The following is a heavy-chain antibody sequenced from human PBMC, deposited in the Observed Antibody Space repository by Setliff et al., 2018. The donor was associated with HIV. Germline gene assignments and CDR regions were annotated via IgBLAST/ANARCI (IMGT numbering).Heavy chain of an antibody. J-gene: IGHJ3*02. D-gene: IGHD3-22*01. CDR2: VSYSGST. CDR1: GGSIRSHY. Sequence: SETLSLTCTVSGGSIRSHYWSWIRQPPGKGLEWLGYVSYSGSTNFNPSLESRLAMSVDMSKNHFSLKLRSVTAADTAVYYCARHGHFYDSSSSDAFDIWGHGTMVTVSS. CDR3: ARHGHFYDSSSSDAFDI. V-gene: IGHV4-59*08.